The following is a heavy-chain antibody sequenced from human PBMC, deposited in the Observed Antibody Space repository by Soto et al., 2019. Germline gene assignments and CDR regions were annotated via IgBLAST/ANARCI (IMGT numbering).Heavy chain of an antibody. Sequence: SETLSLTCAVSGYSISSGYYWGWLRQPPGKGLEWIGSIYHGGSTYYNPSLKSRVTISVDTSKNQFSLKLSSVTAADTAVYYCARTPLQASGPYYYGMDVWGQGTTVTV. D-gene: IGHD6-6*01. CDR1: GYSISSGYY. J-gene: IGHJ6*02. CDR2: IYHGGST. CDR3: ARTPLQASGPYYYGMDV. V-gene: IGHV4-38-2*01.